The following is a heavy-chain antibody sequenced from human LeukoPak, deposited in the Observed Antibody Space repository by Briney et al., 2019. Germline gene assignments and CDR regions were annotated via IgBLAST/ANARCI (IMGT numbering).Heavy chain of an antibody. V-gene: IGHV5-51*01. CDR1: GYTFSNFW. D-gene: IGHD2-15*01. CDR3: ARSQKGYCGDYSCFWFDS. Sequence: GESLKISCKGSGYTFSNFWIDWVRQMPGKGLEWMGSVYPGDSETRYSPSFQGQVTISADKSINTAYVQWSRLKASDTAMYYCARSQKGYCGDYSCFWFDSWGQGTLVPVSS. CDR2: VYPGDSET. J-gene: IGHJ5*01.